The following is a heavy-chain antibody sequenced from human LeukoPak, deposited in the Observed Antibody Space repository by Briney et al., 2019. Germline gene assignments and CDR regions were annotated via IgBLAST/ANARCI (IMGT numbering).Heavy chain of an antibody. V-gene: IGHV3-23*01. CDR2: ISGSGGST. CDR3: AKGRNSYYYYYMDV. CDR1: GFTFSSYG. J-gene: IGHJ6*03. D-gene: IGHD1-14*01. Sequence: PGGSLRLSCAASGFTFSSYGMSWVRQAPGKGLEWVSAISGSGGSTYYADSVKGRFTISRDNSKNTLYLQMNSLRAEDTAVYYCAKGRNSYYYYYMDVWGKGTTVTISS.